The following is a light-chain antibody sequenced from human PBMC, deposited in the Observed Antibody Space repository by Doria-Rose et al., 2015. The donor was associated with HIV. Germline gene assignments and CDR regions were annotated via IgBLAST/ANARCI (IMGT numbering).Light chain of an antibody. CDR2: DGS. J-gene: IGKJ1*01. V-gene: IGKV3-20*01. CDR1: QSFSSTY. Sequence: EIVLTQSPGTLSLSPGERATLSCSASQSFSSTYLAWYQQKPGQAPSLLLYDGSTRATGIPDRFSASGSGTDFTLTINRLEPEDFALYYCHQYGTSWTFGQGTKVEI. CDR3: HQYGTSWT.